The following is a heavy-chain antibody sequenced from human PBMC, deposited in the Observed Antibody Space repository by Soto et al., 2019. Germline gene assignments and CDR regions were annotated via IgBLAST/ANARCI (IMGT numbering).Heavy chain of an antibody. J-gene: IGHJ6*02. V-gene: IGHV3-72*01. Sequence: EGQLVESGGGLVQPGGSLRLYCAASRLIFSEYHMDWVRQAPGKGSEWVGRIRRKANSYTTEYAASVKGRFTISRDDSKNSLYLQMNSLKSEDTAVYYCAMLGGWSGGSSGMDVWGQGTTVTVSS. D-gene: IGHD6-19*01. CDR1: RLIFSEYH. CDR2: IRRKANSYTT. CDR3: AMLGGWSGGSSGMDV.